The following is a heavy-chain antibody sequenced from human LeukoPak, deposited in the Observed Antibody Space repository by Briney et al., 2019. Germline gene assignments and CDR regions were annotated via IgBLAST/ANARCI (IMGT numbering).Heavy chain of an antibody. J-gene: IGHJ2*01. CDR3: ARRYMGDYAFWYFDL. D-gene: IGHD4-17*01. V-gene: IGHV4-39*01. Sequence: SETLSLTCTVSGGSISSSSYYWGWIRQPPGKGLEWIGSIYYSGSTYYNPSLKSRVTISVDTTKNQFSLKLSSVTAADTAVYYCARRYMGDYAFWYFDLWGRGTLVTVSS. CDR2: IYYSGST. CDR1: GGSISSSSYY.